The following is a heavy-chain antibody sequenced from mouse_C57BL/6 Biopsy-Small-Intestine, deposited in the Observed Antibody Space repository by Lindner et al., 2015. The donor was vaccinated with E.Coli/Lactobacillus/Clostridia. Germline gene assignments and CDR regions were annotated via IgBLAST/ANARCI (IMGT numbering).Heavy chain of an antibody. Sequence: VQLQESGAELVRPGASVKLSCTASDFNIKDDYMHWVKQRPEQGLEWIGWIDPENGDTEYASKFQGKATITADTSSNTAYLQLSSLTSEDTAVYYRTSGALLSMDYWGQGTSVTVSS. CDR3: TSGALLSMDY. CDR1: DFNIKDDY. V-gene: IGHV14-4*01. D-gene: IGHD2-10*01. CDR2: IDPENGDT. J-gene: IGHJ4*01.